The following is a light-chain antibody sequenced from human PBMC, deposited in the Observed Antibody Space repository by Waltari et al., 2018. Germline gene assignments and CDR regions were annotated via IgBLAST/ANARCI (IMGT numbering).Light chain of an antibody. J-gene: IGKJ2*01. V-gene: IGKV1-27*01. CDR2: AAS. Sequence: DIQMTQSPPSLSASVGYRVTITCRASQGISNYLAWYQQKPGKVPKLLIYAASPLHSGVPSRFSGSGSGTDFTLTISSLQPEDVATYYCQKFNSAPYTFGQGTKLEIK. CDR1: QGISNY. CDR3: QKFNSAPYT.